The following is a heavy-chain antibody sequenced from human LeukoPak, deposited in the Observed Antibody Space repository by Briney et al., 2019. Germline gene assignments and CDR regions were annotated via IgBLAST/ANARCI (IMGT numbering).Heavy chain of an antibody. CDR3: ARHSSGWYGDAFDI. V-gene: IGHV3-23*01. Sequence: AGGPLRLSCAASGFTFNNYAMSWVRQAPGEGLQWVSGISGSGASTNYADSVKGRFTVSRDSSKNTLYLQMNSLRAEDTAVYYCARHSSGWYGDAFDIWGQGTMVTVSS. D-gene: IGHD6-19*01. J-gene: IGHJ3*02. CDR1: GFTFNNYA. CDR2: ISGSGAST.